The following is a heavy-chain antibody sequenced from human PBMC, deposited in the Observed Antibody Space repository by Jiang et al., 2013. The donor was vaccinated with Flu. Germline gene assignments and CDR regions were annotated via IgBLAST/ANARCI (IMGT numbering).Heavy chain of an antibody. CDR1: GGSISSYY. Sequence: PGLVKPSETLSLTCTVSGGSISSYYWSWIRQPPGRDWSGLGISITVGAPTXTPPSKSRVTISVDTSKNQFSLKLSSVTAADTAVYYCARARREDSSSWWYIENWGQGTLVTVSS. CDR3: ARARREDSSSWWYIEN. CDR2: SITVGAP. V-gene: IGHV4-59*01. D-gene: IGHD6-13*01. J-gene: IGHJ4*02.